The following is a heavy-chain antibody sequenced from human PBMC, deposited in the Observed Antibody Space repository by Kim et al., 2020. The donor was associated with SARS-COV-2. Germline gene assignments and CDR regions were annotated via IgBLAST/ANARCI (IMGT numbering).Heavy chain of an antibody. CDR2: INWDSGKI. CDR3: AKVGSSSGWSIDAFEI. J-gene: IGHJ3*02. CDR1: GFAFDDYA. D-gene: IGHD6-19*01. Sequence: GGSLRLSCAASGFAFDDYAMHWVRQAPGKGLEWVSSINWDSGKIDYADSVRGRFTVSRDNAKNSLFLQMNSLRPEDTALYYCAKVGSSSGWSIDAFEIWGQGTMVTVSS. V-gene: IGHV3-9*01.